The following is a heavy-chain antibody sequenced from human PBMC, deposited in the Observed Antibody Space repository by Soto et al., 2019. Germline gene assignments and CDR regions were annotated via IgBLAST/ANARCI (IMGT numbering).Heavy chain of an antibody. CDR3: AKAPIVRITMNRGWFDP. CDR1: GFTFSSYG. CDR2: ISYDGSNK. D-gene: IGHD3-10*01. Sequence: QVQLVESGGGVVQPGRSLRLSCAASGFTFSSYGMHWVRQAPGKGLEWVAVISYDGSNKYYADSVKGRFTISRDNSKNTQYLQMNSLRAEDTAVYYCAKAPIVRITMNRGWFDPWGQGTLVTVSS. V-gene: IGHV3-30*18. J-gene: IGHJ5*02.